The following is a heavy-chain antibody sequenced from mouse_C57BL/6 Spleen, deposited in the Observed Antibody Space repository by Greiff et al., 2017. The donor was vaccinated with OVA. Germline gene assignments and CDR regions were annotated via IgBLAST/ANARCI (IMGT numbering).Heavy chain of an antibody. D-gene: IGHD2-5*01. CDR2: IWSDGST. Sequence: QVQLQQSGPGLVAPSQSLSITCTVSGFSLTSYGVHWVRQPPGKGLEWLVVIWSDGSTTYNSALKSRLSISKDNSKSQVFLKMNSLQTDDTAMYYCARHRSNYGLYAMDYWGQGTSVTVSS. CDR3: ARHRSNYGLYAMDY. V-gene: IGHV2-6-1*01. CDR1: GFSLTSYG. J-gene: IGHJ4*01.